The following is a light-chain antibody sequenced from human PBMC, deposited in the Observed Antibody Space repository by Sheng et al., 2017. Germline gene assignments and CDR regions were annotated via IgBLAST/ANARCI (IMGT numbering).Light chain of an antibody. CDR2: RAS. Sequence: DIQMTQSPSTLSASVGDRVTITCRASQSVSSWLAWYQQKPGKAPKLLIYRASSLQSGVPSRFSGSGSGTEFILTISSLQPDDFATYYCQHYNSYSCSFGQGTKLEIK. CDR3: QHYNSYSCS. J-gene: IGKJ2*04. CDR1: QSVSSW. V-gene: IGKV1-5*03.